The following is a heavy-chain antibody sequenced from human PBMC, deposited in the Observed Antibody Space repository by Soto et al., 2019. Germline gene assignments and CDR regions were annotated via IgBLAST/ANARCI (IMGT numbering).Heavy chain of an antibody. J-gene: IGHJ4*02. Sequence: QVQLVQSGAEMKKPGSSVKVSCQSSGGTFTTYAMNWVRQAPGQGPEWMGDISPMFGAANYAPKFQGRVTITADESTGTSYMQLSSLTSEDTALYCCAREVQVHTPAFVDGGQGTLVTVSS. CDR2: ISPMFGAA. D-gene: IGHD3-10*01. CDR3: AREVQVHTPAFVD. V-gene: IGHV1-69*19. CDR1: GGTFTTYA.